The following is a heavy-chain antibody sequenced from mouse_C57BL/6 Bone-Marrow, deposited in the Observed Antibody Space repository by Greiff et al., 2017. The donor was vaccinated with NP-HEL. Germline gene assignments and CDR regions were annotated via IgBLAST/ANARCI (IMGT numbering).Heavy chain of an antibody. J-gene: IGHJ2*01. Sequence: EVKLEESGPGLVKPSQSLSLTCSVTGYSITSGYYWNWIRQFPGNKLEWMGYISYDGSNNYNPSLKNRISITRDTSKNQFFLKLNSVTTEDTATYYCTRGDHGGQGTTLTVST. CDR3: TRGDH. CDR2: ISYDGSN. V-gene: IGHV3-6*01. CDR1: GYSITSGYY.